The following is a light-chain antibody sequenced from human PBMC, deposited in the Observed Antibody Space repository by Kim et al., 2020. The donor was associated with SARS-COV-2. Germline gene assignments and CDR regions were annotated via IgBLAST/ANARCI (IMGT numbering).Light chain of an antibody. J-gene: IGKJ2*01. CDR2: GTS. CDR1: QSVSTSF. Sequence: SLSPGERAPPSCRASQSVSTSFLGWYQHKSGQPPRLLIFGTSRRATGIPERFSGSGSGTDFTLTIRRLEPEDFAVYYCQQYSGSPTFGQGTKLEI. CDR3: QQYSGSPT. V-gene: IGKV3-20*01.